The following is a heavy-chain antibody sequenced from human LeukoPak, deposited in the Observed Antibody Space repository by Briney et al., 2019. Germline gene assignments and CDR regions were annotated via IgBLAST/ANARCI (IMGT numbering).Heavy chain of an antibody. V-gene: IGHV4-34*01. Sequence: SETLSLTCTVSGGSISSYYWSWIRQPPGKGLEWIGEINHSGSTNYNPSLKSRVTISVDTSKNQFSLKLSSVTAADTAVYYCAGGARAYYYYYMDVWGKGTTVTVSS. CDR2: INHSGST. CDR3: AGGARAYYYYYMDV. CDR1: GGSISSYY. D-gene: IGHD6-6*01. J-gene: IGHJ6*03.